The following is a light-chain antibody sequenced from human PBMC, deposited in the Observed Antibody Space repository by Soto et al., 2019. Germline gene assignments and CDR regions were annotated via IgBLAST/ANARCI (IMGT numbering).Light chain of an antibody. V-gene: IGKV1-5*03. CDR2: KAS. Sequence: DIHMTPSPSPPSASVGDRVTNTFPASQSITWLAWYQRKPGKAPKLLIHKASSLESGVPTRSSGSGSGTEFTLTISSLQPDDFATYYCQQYNSYSRTFGQGTKVDIK. J-gene: IGKJ1*01. CDR1: QSITW. CDR3: QQYNSYSRT.